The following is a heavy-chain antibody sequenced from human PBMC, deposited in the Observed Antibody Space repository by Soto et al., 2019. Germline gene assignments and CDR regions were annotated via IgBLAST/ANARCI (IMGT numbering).Heavy chain of an antibody. CDR1: GFTFSSYA. J-gene: IGHJ3*02. CDR3: AKVLSDYYDSSGYMLLGAFDI. CDR2: ISGSGGST. Sequence: GGSLRLSCAASGFTFSSYAMSWVRQAPGKGLEWVSAISGSGGSTYYADSVKGRFTISRDNSKNTLYLQMNSLRAEDTAVYYCAKVLSDYYDSSGYMLLGAFDIWGQGTMVTVSS. V-gene: IGHV3-23*01. D-gene: IGHD3-22*01.